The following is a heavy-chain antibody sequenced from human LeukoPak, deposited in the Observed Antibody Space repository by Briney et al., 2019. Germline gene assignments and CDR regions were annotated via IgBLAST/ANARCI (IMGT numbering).Heavy chain of an antibody. J-gene: IGHJ6*03. V-gene: IGHV4-34*01. CDR1: GGSFSGYY. Sequence: SETLSLTCAVYGGSFSGYYWSWIRQPPGKGLEWIGEINHSGSTNYNPSLKSRVTISVDTSKNQFSLKLSSVTAADTAVYYCARGYCSGGSCYTAFGYYYYMDVWGKGTTVTVSS. D-gene: IGHD2-15*01. CDR2: INHSGST. CDR3: ARGYCSGGSCYTAFGYYYYMDV.